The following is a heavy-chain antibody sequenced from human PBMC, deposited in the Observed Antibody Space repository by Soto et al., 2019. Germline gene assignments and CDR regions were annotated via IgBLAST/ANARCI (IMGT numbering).Heavy chain of an antibody. J-gene: IGHJ4*02. CDR2: ISDSGAYT. V-gene: IGHV3-23*01. Sequence: PGGSLRLSCAASGFTFSGYTMNWVRQAPGKGLEWVSVISDSGAYTYYADSVKGRLTISRDNSKNTLYLQMNSLRAEDTAVFYCAKDTGGRIAVAGTGFFDYWGQGTLVTVSS. CDR1: GFTFSGYT. CDR3: AKDTGGRIAVAGTGFFDY. D-gene: IGHD6-19*01.